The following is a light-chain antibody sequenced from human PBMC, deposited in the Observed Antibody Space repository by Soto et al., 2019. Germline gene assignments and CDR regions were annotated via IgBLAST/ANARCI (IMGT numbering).Light chain of an antibody. J-gene: IGKJ1*01. Sequence: DIVMTQSPDTLSVSPGERATLSCRASQSVSNNLAWYQQEPGQAPRLLIYGASTRATGIPARFSGSGSGTEFTLTISSLQSEDFADYYCQHYNNWPPWTFGQGTKVEIK. CDR2: GAS. V-gene: IGKV3-15*01. CDR1: QSVSNN. CDR3: QHYNNWPPWT.